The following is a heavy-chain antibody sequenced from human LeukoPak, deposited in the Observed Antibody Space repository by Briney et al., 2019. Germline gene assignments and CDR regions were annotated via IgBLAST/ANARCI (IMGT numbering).Heavy chain of an antibody. CDR3: ARMAPYGDYLHDY. Sequence: SETLSLTCAVSGGSINSYYWSWIRQPPGKGLEYIGYIYYSGSDNYNPSLKSRVTIPVDTSKNQFSLKLSSVTAADTAVYYCARMAPYGDYLHDYWGQGTLVTVSS. D-gene: IGHD4-17*01. J-gene: IGHJ4*02. V-gene: IGHV4-59*01. CDR2: IYYSGSD. CDR1: GGSINSYY.